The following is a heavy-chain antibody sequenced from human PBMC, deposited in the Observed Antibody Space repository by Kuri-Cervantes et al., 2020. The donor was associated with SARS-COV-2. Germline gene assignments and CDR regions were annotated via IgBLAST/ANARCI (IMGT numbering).Heavy chain of an antibody. D-gene: IGHD2-2*01. CDR2: INHSGST. Sequence: SETLSLTCAVYGGSFSGYYWSWIRQPPGKGLEWIGEINHSGSTNYNPSLKSRVTISVDTSKNQFSLKLSSVTAADTAVYYCARGYCSSTSCYDWGAFDIWGQGTMVTVSS. V-gene: IGHV4-34*01. CDR3: ARGYCSSTSCYDWGAFDI. CDR1: GGSFSGYY. J-gene: IGHJ3*02.